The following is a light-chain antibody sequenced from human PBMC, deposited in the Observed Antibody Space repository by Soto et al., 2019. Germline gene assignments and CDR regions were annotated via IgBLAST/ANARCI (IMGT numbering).Light chain of an antibody. CDR3: ETWDSNSRV. CDR1: SGHSTYI. CDR2: LEGSGTY. V-gene: IGLV4-60*03. Sequence: QPVLTQSSSASASLGSSVKVTCTLSSGHSTYIIAWHQQQPGKAPRYLMKLEGSGTYNKGSGVPDRFSGSSSGADRYLTISNLQSEDEADYYCETWDSNSRVFGGGTRSPS. J-gene: IGLJ2*01.